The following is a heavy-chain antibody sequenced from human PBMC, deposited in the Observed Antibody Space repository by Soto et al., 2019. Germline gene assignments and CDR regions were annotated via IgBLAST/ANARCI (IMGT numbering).Heavy chain of an antibody. CDR1: GYAFTTYG. CDR3: ARGRYGDY. V-gene: IGHV1-18*01. Sequence: QVHLVQSGAEVKKPGASVKVSCKGSGYAFTTYGITWMRQAPGQGLEWMGWMSAHNGNTNYAQKLQGRVTVTRDTSTSTAYMELRSLRSDDTAVYYCARGRYGDYWGQGALVTVSS. J-gene: IGHJ4*02. CDR2: MSAHNGNT. D-gene: IGHD1-1*01.